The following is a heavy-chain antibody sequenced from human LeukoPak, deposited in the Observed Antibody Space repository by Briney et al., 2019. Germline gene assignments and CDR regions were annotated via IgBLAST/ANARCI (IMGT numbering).Heavy chain of an antibody. CDR3: TRYNNDHFDY. D-gene: IGHD1-14*01. CDR2: IAYDGSRA. J-gene: IGHJ4*02. V-gene: IGHV3-33*01. CDR1: GFTFGGYG. Sequence: GGSLRLSCAGSGFTFGGYGLHWFRQTPGKGLEWVAVIAYDGSRAFYADSVKGRFTISRDNSKNTMSVQIDDLRAEDTAVYYCTRYNNDHFDYWGQGTLVTVSS.